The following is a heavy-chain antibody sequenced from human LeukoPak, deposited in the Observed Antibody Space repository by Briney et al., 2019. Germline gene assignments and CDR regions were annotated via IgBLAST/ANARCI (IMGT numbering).Heavy chain of an antibody. Sequence: SETLSLTCTVSGGSISSYYWSWIRQPAGKGLEWIGRIYTSGSTNYNPSLKSRVTMSVDTSKNQFSLKLSSVTAADTAVYYCARLAAAGTAGVNWYFDLWGRGTLVTVSS. CDR1: GGSISSYY. V-gene: IGHV4-4*07. CDR2: IYTSGST. D-gene: IGHD6-13*01. CDR3: ARLAAAGTAGVNWYFDL. J-gene: IGHJ2*01.